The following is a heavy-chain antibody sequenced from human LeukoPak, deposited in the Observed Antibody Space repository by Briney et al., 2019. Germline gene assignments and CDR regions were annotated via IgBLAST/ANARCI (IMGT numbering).Heavy chain of an antibody. CDR1: GVSISSYY. V-gene: IGHV4-59*08. CDR3: ARQVITMVRGVIITSWFDP. D-gene: IGHD3-10*01. J-gene: IGHJ5*02. Sequence: PSETLSLTCTVSGVSISSYYWSWIRQHPGKGLEWIGYIYYSGSTNYNPSLKSRVTISVDTSKNQFSLKLSSVTAADTAVYYCARQVITMVRGVIITSWFDPWGQGTLVTVSS. CDR2: IYYSGST.